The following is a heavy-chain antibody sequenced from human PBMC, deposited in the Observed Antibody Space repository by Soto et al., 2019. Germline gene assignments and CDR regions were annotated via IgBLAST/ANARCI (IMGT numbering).Heavy chain of an antibody. CDR1: GGTFSSYA. Sequence: GASVKVSCKASGGTFSSYAISWVRQAPGQGLEWMGGIIPIFGTANYAQKFQGRVTITADESTSTAYMELSSLRSEDTAVYYCARAGDRTDSSGYSIDAFDIWGQGTMVTVS. V-gene: IGHV1-69*13. J-gene: IGHJ3*02. CDR2: IIPIFGTA. D-gene: IGHD3-22*01. CDR3: ARAGDRTDSSGYSIDAFDI.